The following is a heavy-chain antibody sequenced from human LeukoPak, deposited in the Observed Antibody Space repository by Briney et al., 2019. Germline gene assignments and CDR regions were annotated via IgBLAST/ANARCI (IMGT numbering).Heavy chain of an antibody. CDR2: IYYTGST. J-gene: IGHJ5*02. V-gene: IGHV4-39*01. CDR3: ARHPNSWFDP. Sequence: PSETLSLTCTVSGGSISTTNYYWGWISQPPGKGLEWIGTIYYTGSTYYNPSLKSRVTISVDTSKNQFSLSLSSVTAADTAVYYCARHPNSWFDPWGQGTLVTVSS. CDR1: GGSISTTNYY.